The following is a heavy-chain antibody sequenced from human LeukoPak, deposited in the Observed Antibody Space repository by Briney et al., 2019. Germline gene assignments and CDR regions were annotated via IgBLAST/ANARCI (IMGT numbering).Heavy chain of an antibody. V-gene: IGHV3-23*01. Sequence: GGSLRLSCAASGFIFSSHGMNWVRQAPGKGLEWVSGISPSGDITYYADSVKGRFTISRDNAKNSLYLQMNSLRAEDTAVYYCARDRSGWHDFTHYYYYYYMDVWGKGTTVTVSS. D-gene: IGHD6-19*01. CDR2: ISPSGDIT. CDR1: GFIFSSHG. J-gene: IGHJ6*03. CDR3: ARDRSGWHDFTHYYYYYYMDV.